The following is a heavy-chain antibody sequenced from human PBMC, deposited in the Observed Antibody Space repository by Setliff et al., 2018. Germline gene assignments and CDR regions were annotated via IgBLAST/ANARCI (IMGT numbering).Heavy chain of an antibody. CDR3: AREKVVVVSATSYHYYMDV. CDR2: IIPLFGTT. D-gene: IGHD2-15*01. Sequence: SVKVSCKASGGTFSNIGISWVRQAPGQGLEWMGGIIPLFGTTNYAQEFQGRVTITTDESTNTAYMELSSLRSEDTAMYYCAREKVVVVSATSYHYYMDVWGKGATVTVSS. V-gene: IGHV1-69*05. CDR1: GGTFSNIG. J-gene: IGHJ6*03.